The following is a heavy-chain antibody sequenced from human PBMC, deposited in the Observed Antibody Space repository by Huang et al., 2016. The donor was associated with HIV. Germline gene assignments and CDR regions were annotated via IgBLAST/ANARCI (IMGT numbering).Heavy chain of an antibody. CDR3: AKGGSAAAVLDF. CDR2: IAYDAKTK. D-gene: IGHD6-13*01. CDR1: GFTFSSYG. J-gene: IGHJ4*02. V-gene: IGHV3-30*18. Sequence: QVQLVESGGGVVKPGRSLRISCAASGFTFSSYGMHWVRQAPGKGMEWVAVIAYDAKTKYYADSVKGRFSISRDNSKTTVYLQLNSLRLEDTAVYYCAKGGSAAAVLDFWGQGTLVTVSS.